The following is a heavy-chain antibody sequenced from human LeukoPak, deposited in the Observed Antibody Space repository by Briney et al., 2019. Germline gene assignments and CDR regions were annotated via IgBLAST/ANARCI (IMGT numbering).Heavy chain of an antibody. V-gene: IGHV3-21*01. D-gene: IGHD6-19*01. Sequence: GGSLRLSCAASGFTFSSYGMHWVRQAPGKGLEWVSSISSSSSYIYYADSVKGRFTISRDNAKNSLYLQMNSLRAEDTAVYYCARDPSSGWYRYFDYWGQGTLVTVSS. CDR2: ISSSSSYI. J-gene: IGHJ4*02. CDR1: GFTFSSYG. CDR3: ARDPSSGWYRYFDY.